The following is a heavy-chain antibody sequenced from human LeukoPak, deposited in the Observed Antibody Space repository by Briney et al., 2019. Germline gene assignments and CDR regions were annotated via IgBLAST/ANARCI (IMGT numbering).Heavy chain of an antibody. D-gene: IGHD2-15*01. Sequence: SETLSLTCAVSGGSISSGGYSWRWIRQPPGKGLEWIGYIYHSGSTYYNPSLKSRVTISVDRSKNQFSLKLSSVTAADTAVYYCARGSCSGGSCYWFDPWGQGTLVTVSS. CDR2: IYHSGST. J-gene: IGHJ5*02. CDR3: ARGSCSGGSCYWFDP. CDR1: GGSISSGGYS. V-gene: IGHV4-30-2*01.